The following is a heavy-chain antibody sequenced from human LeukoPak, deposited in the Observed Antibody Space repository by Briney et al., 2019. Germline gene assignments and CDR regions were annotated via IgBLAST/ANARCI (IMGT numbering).Heavy chain of an antibody. CDR2: IKQDGSEK. J-gene: IGHJ4*02. CDR3: ARDLNYFDY. V-gene: IGHV3-7*01. Sequence: GGSLRLSCAASGFTFSSFWMTWVRQAPGKGLEWVANIKQDGSEKYYVDSVRGRFTISRDNATNSLYLQMNSLGAEDTAVYYCARDLNYFDYWGQGTLVTVSS. CDR1: GFTFSSFW.